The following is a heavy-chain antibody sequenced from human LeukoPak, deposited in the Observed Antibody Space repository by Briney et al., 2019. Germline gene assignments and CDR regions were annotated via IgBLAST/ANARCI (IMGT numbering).Heavy chain of an antibody. CDR1: GYTFTGYY. D-gene: IGHD2-21*02. CDR2: INPNSGDT. CDR3: AGVPRRYCGGDCYSDY. Sequence: GASVKVSCKASGYTFTGYYMHWVRQAPGQGLEWMGWINPNSGDTNYAQKFQGRVTMTRDTSISTAYMELSRLRYDDTAVYFCAGVPRRYCGGDCYSDYWGQGTLVTVSS. V-gene: IGHV1-2*02. J-gene: IGHJ4*02.